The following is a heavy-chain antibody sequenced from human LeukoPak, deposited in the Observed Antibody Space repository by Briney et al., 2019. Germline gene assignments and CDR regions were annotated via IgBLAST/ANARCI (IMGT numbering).Heavy chain of an antibody. CDR1: GFTFSSYW. D-gene: IGHD6-6*01. Sequence: QPGGSLRLSCAASGFTFSSYWMHWVRQAPGKGLVWVSRISTDGSSTNSADSVKGRFTISRDNAKNTLYLQMNSLRAEDTAVYYCVRECSSSSGRAFDIWGQGTMVTVSP. V-gene: IGHV3-74*01. CDR2: ISTDGSST. CDR3: VRECSSSSGRAFDI. J-gene: IGHJ3*02.